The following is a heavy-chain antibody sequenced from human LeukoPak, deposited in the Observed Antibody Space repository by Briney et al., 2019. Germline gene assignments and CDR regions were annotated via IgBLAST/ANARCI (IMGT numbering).Heavy chain of an antibody. CDR2: ISSNGGST. CDR1: GFTFSSYA. V-gene: IGHV3-64*01. Sequence: AGSLTLSCAASGFTFSSYARHWVRQPPGKGLESVSAISSNGGSTYYANFVKGRFTISRDNSKNTLYLQVGSLRADDMAVYYCASGAYGGYYFDYWGQGTLVTVSS. D-gene: IGHD3-10*01. CDR3: ASGAYGGYYFDY. J-gene: IGHJ4*02.